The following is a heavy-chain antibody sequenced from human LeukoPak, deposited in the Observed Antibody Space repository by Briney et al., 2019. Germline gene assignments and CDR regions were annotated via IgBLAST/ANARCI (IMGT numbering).Heavy chain of an antibody. D-gene: IGHD3-16*01. CDR2: ISSSGTTI. CDR1: GFTFSSYG. V-gene: IGHV3-48*03. J-gene: IGHJ4*02. CDR3: AGRVFLDY. Sequence: GGSLRLSCTASGFTFSSYGMNWVRQAPGKGLEWVSYISSSGTTIYYTDSVKGRFTISRDNAKNSLYLQMNRLRVEDTAVYYCAGRVFLDYWGQGTMVTVSS.